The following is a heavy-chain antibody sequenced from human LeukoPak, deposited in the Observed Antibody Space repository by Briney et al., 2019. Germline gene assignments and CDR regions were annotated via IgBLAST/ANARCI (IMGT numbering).Heavy chain of an antibody. D-gene: IGHD6-19*01. Sequence: PGGSLRLSCAASGFTFSSYSMNWVRQAPGKGPEWVSSISSSSSYIYYADSVKGRFTISRDNARNSLYLQMNSLRAEDTAVYYCARDGGVGRIAVAGTFDYWGQGTLVTVSS. CDR1: GFTFSSYS. CDR3: ARDGGVGRIAVAGTFDY. CDR2: ISSSSSYI. V-gene: IGHV3-21*01. J-gene: IGHJ4*02.